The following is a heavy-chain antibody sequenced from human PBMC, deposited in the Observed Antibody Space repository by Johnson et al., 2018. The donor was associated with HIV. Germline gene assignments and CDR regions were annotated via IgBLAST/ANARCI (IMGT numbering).Heavy chain of an antibody. Sequence: QVQLVESGGGVVQPGRSLRLSCAASGFTFSSYGMHWVRQAPGKGLEWVAVIWYDGTNTYYTDSVKGRFTISRDNTKNPVSLQMIILRPKDTGVYYCASGVTPRAPLRIWGQGTMVTVSS. D-gene: IGHD2-21*02. CDR3: ASGVTPRAPLRI. J-gene: IGHJ3*02. V-gene: IGHV3-30*19. CDR1: GFTFSSYG. CDR2: IWYDGTNT.